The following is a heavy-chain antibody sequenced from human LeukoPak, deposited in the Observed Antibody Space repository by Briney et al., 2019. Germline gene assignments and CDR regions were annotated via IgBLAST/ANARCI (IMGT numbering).Heavy chain of an antibody. V-gene: IGHV4-38-2*02. D-gene: IGHD3-10*01. CDR1: GYSISSGYY. J-gene: IGHJ5*02. CDR2: IYHSGST. Sequence: SETLSPTCTVSGYSISSGYYWGWIRQPPGKGLEWIGSIYHSGSTYYNPSLKSRVTMSVDTSKNQFSLKLSSVTAADTAVYYCARDSGTTGEVKFDPWGQGTLVTVSS. CDR3: ARDSGTTGEVKFDP.